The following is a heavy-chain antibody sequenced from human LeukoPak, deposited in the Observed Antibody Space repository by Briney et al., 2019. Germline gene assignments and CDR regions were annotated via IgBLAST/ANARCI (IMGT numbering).Heavy chain of an antibody. V-gene: IGHV1-69*04. CDR3: ARRYCSGGSCYYYGMDV. CDR2: IIPILGIA. D-gene: IGHD2-15*01. CDR1: GGTFSSYA. J-gene: IGHJ6*02. Sequence: ASVKVSCKASGGTFSSYAISWVRQAPGQGLEWMGRIIPILGIANYAQKFQGRVTVTADKSTSTAYMELSSLRSEDTAVYYCARRYCSGGSCYYYGMDVWGQGTTVTVS.